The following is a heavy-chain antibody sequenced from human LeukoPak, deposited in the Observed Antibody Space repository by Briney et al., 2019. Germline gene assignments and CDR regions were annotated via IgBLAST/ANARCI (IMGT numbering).Heavy chain of an antibody. J-gene: IGHJ4*02. CDR3: ARRVYSSSSWDY. Sequence: SETLSLTCTVSGGSISSSSYYWGWIRQPPGKGLEWIGSIYYSGSTYYNPSLKSRATISVDTSKNQFSLKLSSVTAADTAVYYCARRVYSSSSWDYWGQGTLVTVSS. V-gene: IGHV4-39*01. CDR1: GGSISSSSYY. D-gene: IGHD6-6*01. CDR2: IYYSGST.